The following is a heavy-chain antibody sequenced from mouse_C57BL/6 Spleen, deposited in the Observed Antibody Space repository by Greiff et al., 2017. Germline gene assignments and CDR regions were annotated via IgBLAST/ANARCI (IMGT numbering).Heavy chain of an antibody. D-gene: IGHD2-1*01. CDR3: ARRSADGNYEDY. CDR2: INPNNGGT. V-gene: IGHV1-18*01. J-gene: IGHJ2*01. CDR1: GYTFTDYN. Sequence: EVMLVESGPELVKPGASVKIPCKASGYTFTDYNMDWVKQSHGKSLEWIGDINPNNGGTIYNQKFKGKATLTVDKSSSTAYMELRSLTSEDTAVYYCARRSADGNYEDYWGQGTTLTVSS.